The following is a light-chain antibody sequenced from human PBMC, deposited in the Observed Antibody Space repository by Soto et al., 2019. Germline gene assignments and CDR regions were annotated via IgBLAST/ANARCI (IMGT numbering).Light chain of an antibody. Sequence: EIVLTQSPATLSLTTGERATLSCRASQSVSNDLVWYHQKPGQAPRLVIYYASNRASGIPARFSGSGSGTDFTLTISSLEPEDFAVYYCQQRSSWPQTFGGGTKVEFK. CDR2: YAS. CDR3: QQRSSWPQT. J-gene: IGKJ4*01. CDR1: QSVSND. V-gene: IGKV3-11*01.